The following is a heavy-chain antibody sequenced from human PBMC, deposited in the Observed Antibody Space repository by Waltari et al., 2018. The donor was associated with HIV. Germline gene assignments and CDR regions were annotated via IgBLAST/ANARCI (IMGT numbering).Heavy chain of an antibody. V-gene: IGHV3-21*01. CDR3: ARGLTIFGDVIPYYFDH. D-gene: IGHD3-3*01. Sequence: VQLVESGGGLVKPGESLRLSGAVSGFACVQYMLRRVRQVPGKGLDWISTISSTSGYIEYADAVKGRFTVSRDNAKKSLSLQMNSLRAEDAAVYYCARGLTIFGDVIPYYFDHWGQGSLVTVSS. CDR2: ISSTSGYI. CDR1: GFACVQYM. J-gene: IGHJ4*01.